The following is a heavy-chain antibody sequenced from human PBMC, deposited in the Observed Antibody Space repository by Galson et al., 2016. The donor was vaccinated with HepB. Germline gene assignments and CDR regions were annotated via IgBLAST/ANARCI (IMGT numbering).Heavy chain of an antibody. V-gene: IGHV3-30*01. Sequence: SLRLSCAASGFSSGFKFSYEAMHWVRQAPGKGLEWVAVISYDGNSAYYADSVRGRFTVSRDNSINTLYLQMNSLTAEDTAVYYCAREGADDYDTSGYFDYWGRGTLVTVSS. J-gene: IGHJ4*02. CDR2: ISYDGNSA. CDR3: AREGADDYDTSGYFDY. D-gene: IGHD3-22*01. CDR1: GFSSGFKFSYEA.